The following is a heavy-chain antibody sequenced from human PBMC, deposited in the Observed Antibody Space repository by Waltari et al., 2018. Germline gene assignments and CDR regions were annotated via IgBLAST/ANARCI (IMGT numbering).Heavy chain of an antibody. CDR3: GNLAR. D-gene: IGHD1-1*01. CDR2: INHSGDT. Sequence: QVQIHQWAAGLLRPSETLSLTCAVSGGAFDDYSWSWIRQPPGKGLEWIGQINHSGDTDYNPSLMSRVSMSVDTSKKQVSLKLTSVTAADTAMYYCGNLARWGQGTRVTVSS. CDR1: GGAFDDYS. V-gene: IGHV4-34*01. J-gene: IGHJ3*01.